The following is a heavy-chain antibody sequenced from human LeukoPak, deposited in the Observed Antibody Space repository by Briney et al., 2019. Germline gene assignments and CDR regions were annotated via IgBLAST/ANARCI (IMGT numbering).Heavy chain of an antibody. CDR3: ARDPELLWFGEIDY. J-gene: IGHJ4*02. CDR2: ISSSGSTI. V-gene: IGHV3-48*04. Sequence: GGSLRLSCAGSGFTFSSNSMNWVRQAPGKGLEWVSYISSSGSTIYYADSVKGRFTISRDNAKNSLYLQMNSLRAEDTAVYYCARDPELLWFGEIDYWGQGTLVTVSS. CDR1: GFTFSSNS. D-gene: IGHD3-10*01.